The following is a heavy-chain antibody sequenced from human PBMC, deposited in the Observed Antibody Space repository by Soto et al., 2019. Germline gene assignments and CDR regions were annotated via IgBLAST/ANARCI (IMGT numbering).Heavy chain of an antibody. Sequence: QVQLQQWGAGLLKPSETLSLTCAVYGGSFSGYYWSWIRQPPGKGLEWIGEINHSGSTNYNPSLNSRGTISVGTSKNQFSLRLRSVTAADTAVYYCRGGMDVWGEGTTVTVSS. V-gene: IGHV4-34*01. J-gene: IGHJ6*04. CDR1: GGSFSGYY. CDR2: INHSGST. CDR3: RGGMDV.